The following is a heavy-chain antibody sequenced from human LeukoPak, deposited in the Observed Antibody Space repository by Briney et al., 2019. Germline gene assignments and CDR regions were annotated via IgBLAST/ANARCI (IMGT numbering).Heavy chain of an antibody. CDR1: GYTFTGYY. Sequence: ASVKVSCKASGYTFTGYYMHWVRQAPGQGLEWMGWINPNSGGTNYAQKFQGRVTMTRDTPISTAYMELSRLRSDDTAVYYCARDERLSDGVYDYWGQGTLVTVSS. CDR2: INPNSGGT. CDR3: ARDERLSDGVYDY. D-gene: IGHD2-8*01. V-gene: IGHV1-2*02. J-gene: IGHJ4*02.